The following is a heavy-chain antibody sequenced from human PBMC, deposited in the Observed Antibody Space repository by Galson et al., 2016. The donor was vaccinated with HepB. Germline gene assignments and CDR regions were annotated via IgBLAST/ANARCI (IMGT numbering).Heavy chain of an antibody. J-gene: IGHJ5*02. V-gene: IGHV2-5*01. Sequence: PALVTPPPTLTLTCTFSGFSLSSDTVGVGWVRQPPGKALEWLALIFSSDHHRSSPSLKNRLTITRDTSKNQVVLTMTNMDPLDTAVYYCARPQMIGLFAPWGQGTPVTVSS. CDR2: IFSSDHH. CDR1: GFSLSSDTVG. CDR3: ARPQMIGLFAP. D-gene: IGHD3-3*02.